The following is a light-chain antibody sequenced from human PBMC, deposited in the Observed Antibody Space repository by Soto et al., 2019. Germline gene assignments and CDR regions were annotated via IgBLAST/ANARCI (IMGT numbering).Light chain of an antibody. J-gene: IGKJ5*01. Sequence: EVVLTQPQATLSVSPGERATLSCRASQSVSSNLAWYQQKPGQAPRLLIYGASTRATGIPARFSGSGSGTEFTLTISSLQSEDFAVYYCQQYNNWPITFGQGTRLEIK. V-gene: IGKV3-15*01. CDR1: QSVSSN. CDR2: GAS. CDR3: QQYNNWPIT.